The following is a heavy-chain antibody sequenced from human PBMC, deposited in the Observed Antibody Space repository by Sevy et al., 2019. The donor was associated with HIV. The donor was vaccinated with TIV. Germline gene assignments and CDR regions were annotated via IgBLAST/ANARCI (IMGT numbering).Heavy chain of an antibody. J-gene: IGHJ6*02. CDR3: ARHGRGAAMVPYYYYGMDV. Sequence: GESLKISCKGSGYSFTSYWIGWVRQMPGKGLEWMGIIYPGDSDTRYSRSFQGQVTISADKSISTAYLQWSSLKASDTAMYYCARHGRGAAMVPYYYYGMDVWGQGTTVTVSS. V-gene: IGHV5-51*01. CDR1: GYSFTSYW. D-gene: IGHD5-18*01. CDR2: IYPGDSDT.